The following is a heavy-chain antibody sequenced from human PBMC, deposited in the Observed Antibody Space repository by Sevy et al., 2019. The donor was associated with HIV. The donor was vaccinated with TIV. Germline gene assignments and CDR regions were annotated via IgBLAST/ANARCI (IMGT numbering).Heavy chain of an antibody. CDR1: GFILSDHY. CDR2: TRNRANGYTT. CDR3: TRDVSAALDY. J-gene: IGHJ4*02. V-gene: IGHV3-72*01. Sequence: GGSLRLSCAASGFILSDHYMDWVHQAPGKGLEWVGRTRNRANGYTTEYAASVKGRFTISRDDSKNTLYLQMNSLKSEDTAVYYCTRDVSAALDYWGQGTLVTVSS. D-gene: IGHD6-13*01.